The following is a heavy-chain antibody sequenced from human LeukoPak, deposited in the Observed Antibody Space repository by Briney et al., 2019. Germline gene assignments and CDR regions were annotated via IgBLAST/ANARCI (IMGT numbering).Heavy chain of an antibody. CDR3: ASLVGSSWYHLGAFDI. J-gene: IGHJ3*02. CDR2: MNPNSGNT. D-gene: IGHD6-13*01. CDR1: GGTFSSYT. Sequence: GASVKVSCKASGGTFSSYTISWVRQAPGQGLEWMGWMNPNSGNTGYAQKFQGRVTMTRNTSISTAYMELSSLRSEDTAVYYCASLVGSSWYHLGAFDIWGQGTMVTVSS. V-gene: IGHV1-8*02.